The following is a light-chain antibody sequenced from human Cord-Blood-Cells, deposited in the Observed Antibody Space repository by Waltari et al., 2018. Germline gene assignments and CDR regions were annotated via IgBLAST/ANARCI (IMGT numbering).Light chain of an antibody. CDR2: AAS. V-gene: IGKV1-39*01. Sequence: DIQSTQSPSSLSASVGGRVTLTRRASQSISSYVNWSQQKPGTAPKLLIYAASSLQNGVASRFSGSGSGTDFTLTISSLQPEDFATCYCQQSYSTPNTFGQGTRLEIK. CDR1: QSISSY. J-gene: IGKJ5*01. CDR3: QQSYSTPNT.